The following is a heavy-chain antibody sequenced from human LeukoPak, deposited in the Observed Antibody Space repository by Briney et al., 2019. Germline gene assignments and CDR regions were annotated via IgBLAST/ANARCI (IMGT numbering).Heavy chain of an antibody. CDR3: ARFRDSSGRSYYFDY. CDR1: GFTFSSHG. V-gene: IGHV3-20*01. J-gene: IGHJ4*02. CDR2: INWNGGST. Sequence: GGSLRLSCAASGFTFSSHGMNWVRQAPGKGLEWVSGINWNGGSTGYADSVKGRFTISRDNAKNSLYLQMNSLRAEDTALYHCARFRDSSGRSYYFDYWGQGTLVTVSS. D-gene: IGHD3-22*01.